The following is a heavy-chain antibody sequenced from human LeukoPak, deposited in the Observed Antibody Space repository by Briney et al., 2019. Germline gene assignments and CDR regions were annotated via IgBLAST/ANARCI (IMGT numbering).Heavy chain of an antibody. CDR1: GFTFSTYG. J-gene: IGHJ4*02. D-gene: IGHD6-25*01. Sequence: GGSLRLSCAASGFTFSTYGMHWVRQAPDKGLEWVAVIYYDGNGKYYGDSVKGRFTISRDLSRNTLYLQMNSLRAEDTAIYYCVKSHSSGWPVLDCWGQGTLVTVSS. V-gene: IGHV3-30*18. CDR3: VKSHSSGWPVLDC. CDR2: IYYDGNGK.